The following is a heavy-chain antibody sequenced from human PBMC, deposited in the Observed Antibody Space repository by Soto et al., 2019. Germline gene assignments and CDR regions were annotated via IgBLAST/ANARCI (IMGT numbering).Heavy chain of an antibody. Sequence: GGSLRLSCAASGFTFSDHYMDWVRQAPGKGLEWVGRTRNKANNYNTEYAASVKGRFTISRDDSKNSLYLQMNSLKTEDTDVYYCATGLRFLDTYWGQGTLVTVSS. CDR3: ATGLRFLDTY. D-gene: IGHD3-3*01. CDR2: TRNKANNYNT. J-gene: IGHJ4*02. V-gene: IGHV3-72*01. CDR1: GFTFSDHY.